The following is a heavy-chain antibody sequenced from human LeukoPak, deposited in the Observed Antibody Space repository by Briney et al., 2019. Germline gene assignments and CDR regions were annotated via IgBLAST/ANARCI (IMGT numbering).Heavy chain of an antibody. D-gene: IGHD7-27*01. CDR2: MDPSGSQK. V-gene: IGHV3-7*01. CDR3: AIWASDNY. J-gene: IGHJ4*02. Sequence: GESLRLSCAASGFTFNRSWMDWVRQAPGKGLEWVANMDPSGSQKRYVDSVKGRFTISGDNPGTSLYLEMNGLRTEDTAIYYCAIWASDNYWGQGTLVTVSS. CDR1: GFTFNRSW.